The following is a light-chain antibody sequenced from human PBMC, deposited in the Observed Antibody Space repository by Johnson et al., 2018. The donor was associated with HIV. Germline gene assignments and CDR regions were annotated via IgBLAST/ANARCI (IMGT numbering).Light chain of an antibody. J-gene: IGLJ1*01. Sequence: QSVLTQSPSASGTPGQRVNISCSGSISNIGSNSVSWYQQLPGTTPKLLIYANDQRPSGVTDRFSGSRSGTSASLAISGLQAEDEAHYYCAAWDDILRGAFGTGTEVTVL. CDR1: ISNIGSNS. CDR3: AAWDDILRGA. CDR2: AND. V-gene: IGLV1-44*01.